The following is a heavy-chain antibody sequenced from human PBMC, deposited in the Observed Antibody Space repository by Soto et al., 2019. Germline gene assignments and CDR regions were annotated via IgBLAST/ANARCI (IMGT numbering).Heavy chain of an antibody. CDR2: VNSYNGNT. CDR1: GYTFISYG. Sequence: QVQLVQSGAEVKKPGASVRVSCKASGYTFISYGISWVRQAPGRGPEWMGWVNSYNGNTNYAQSVQDRVTMTRDTSTTTAYMELRSLRSDDTAVYYCARYRGYCTTGRCTLDWFDPWGQGTLVIVSS. D-gene: IGHD2-8*01. CDR3: ARYRGYCTTGRCTLDWFDP. J-gene: IGHJ5*02. V-gene: IGHV1-18*04.